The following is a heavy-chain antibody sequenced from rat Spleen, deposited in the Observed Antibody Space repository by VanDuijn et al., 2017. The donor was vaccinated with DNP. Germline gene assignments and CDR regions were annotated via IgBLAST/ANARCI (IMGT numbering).Heavy chain of an antibody. V-gene: IGHV5-25*01. CDR3: ATQGQLGITWFAY. J-gene: IGHJ3*01. D-gene: IGHD1-10*01. Sequence: EVQLVESGGGLVQPGRSLNLSCAASGFTFSDYYMAWIRQAPGKGLEWVASITSSGGGTFYSDSVKGRFTIPRDNAKNTLYLQMNSLRSEDTATYYCATQGQLGITWFAYWGQGTLVTVSS. CDR1: GFTFSDYY. CDR2: ITSSGGGT.